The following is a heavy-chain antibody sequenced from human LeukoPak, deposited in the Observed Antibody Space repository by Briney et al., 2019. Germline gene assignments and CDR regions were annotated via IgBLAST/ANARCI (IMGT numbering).Heavy chain of an antibody. CDR3: ARLQYSFLYGSGSYGVDY. CDR1: GFTFDDYA. J-gene: IGHJ4*02. D-gene: IGHD3-10*01. CDR2: INWNGGSI. Sequence: GGSLRLSCAASGFTFDDYAMHWVRQAPGKGLEWVSGINWNGGSIGYADSVKGRFTISRDNARNSLYLQMNSLRAEDTAVYYCARLQYSFLYGSGSYGVDYWGQGTLATVSS. V-gene: IGHV3-9*01.